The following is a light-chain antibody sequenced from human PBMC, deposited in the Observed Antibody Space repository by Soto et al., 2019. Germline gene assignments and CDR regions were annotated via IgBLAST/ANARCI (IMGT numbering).Light chain of an antibody. CDR1: SSDVGGYNF. V-gene: IGLV2-8*01. Sequence: SALAQPPSASGSPGQSVTISCTGTSSDVGGYNFVSWYQQHPGKAPKLMIYEVSKRPSGVPDRFSGSKSDNTASLTVSGLQAEDEADYYCSSYAGSNNVFGTGTKVTVL. CDR3: SSYAGSNNV. J-gene: IGLJ1*01. CDR2: EVS.